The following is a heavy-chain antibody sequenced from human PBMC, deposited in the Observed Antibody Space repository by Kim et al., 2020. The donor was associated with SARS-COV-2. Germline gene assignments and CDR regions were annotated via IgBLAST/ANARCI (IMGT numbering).Heavy chain of an antibody. V-gene: IGHV4-34*01. CDR2: INHSGST. CDR1: GGSFSGYY. Sequence: SETLSLTCAVYGGSFSGYYWSWIRQPPGKGLEWIGEINHSGSTNYNPSLKSRVTISVDTSKNQFSLKLSSVTAADTAVYYCAREMKPGWFDPWGQGTLVTVSS. CDR3: AREMKPGWFDP. J-gene: IGHJ5*02.